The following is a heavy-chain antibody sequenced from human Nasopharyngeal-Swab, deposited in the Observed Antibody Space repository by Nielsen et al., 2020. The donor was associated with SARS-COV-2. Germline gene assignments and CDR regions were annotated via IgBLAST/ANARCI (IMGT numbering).Heavy chain of an antibody. CDR3: ARGLKSIAARQGLNWFDP. V-gene: IGHV4-39*07. J-gene: IGHJ5*02. CDR1: GGSISSSSYY. D-gene: IGHD6-6*01. Sequence: SETLSLTCTVSGGSISSSSYYWGWIRQPPGKGLEWIGSIYYSGSTYYNPSLKSRVTIPVDTSKNQFSLKLSSVTAADTAVYYCARGLKSIAARQGLNWFDPWGQGTLVTVSS. CDR2: IYYSGST.